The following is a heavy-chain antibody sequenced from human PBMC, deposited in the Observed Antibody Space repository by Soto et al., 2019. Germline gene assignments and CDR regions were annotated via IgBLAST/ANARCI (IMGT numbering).Heavy chain of an antibody. CDR1: GYTFINYG. Sequence: ASVKVSRKASGYTFINYGVSWVRQAPGQGLEWVGWISVYSGDVNYAQKVQGRVTMTTDTSTSTAFMELSSLRSDDTAVYYCARAQPVCSIFSCYHLGGDFWG. V-gene: IGHV1-18*01. J-gene: IGHJ6*02. CDR3: ARAQPVCSIFSCYHLGGDF. D-gene: IGHD2-2*01. CDR2: ISVYSGDV.